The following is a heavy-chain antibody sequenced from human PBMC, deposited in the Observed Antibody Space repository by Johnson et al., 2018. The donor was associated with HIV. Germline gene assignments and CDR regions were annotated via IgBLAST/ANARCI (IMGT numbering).Heavy chain of an antibody. Sequence: VQVVESGGGLVQPGRSLRLSCAASGFTFDDYAMHWVRQAPGNGLEWVSLISWDGAITTYADSVKGRFTISRDNAKNSLFLHINSLRAEDTAVYYCSRGGDVVWFGEFPGAFDIWGRGTMVTVSS. CDR1: GFTFDDYA. J-gene: IGHJ3*02. D-gene: IGHD3-10*01. CDR3: SRGGDVVWFGEFPGAFDI. CDR2: ISWDGAIT. V-gene: IGHV3-43D*03.